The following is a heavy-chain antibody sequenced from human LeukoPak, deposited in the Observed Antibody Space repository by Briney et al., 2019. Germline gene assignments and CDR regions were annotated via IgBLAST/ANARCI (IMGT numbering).Heavy chain of an antibody. D-gene: IGHD6-19*01. V-gene: IGHV3-7*01. Sequence: GGSLRLSCAASGFTVSSNHMSWVRQAPGKGLEWVANIKQDGSEKYYVDSVKGRFTISRDNAKNSLYLQMNSLRAEDTAVYYCASFWRLAFDYWGQGTLVTVSS. CDR3: ASFWRLAFDY. J-gene: IGHJ4*02. CDR1: GFTVSSNH. CDR2: IKQDGSEK.